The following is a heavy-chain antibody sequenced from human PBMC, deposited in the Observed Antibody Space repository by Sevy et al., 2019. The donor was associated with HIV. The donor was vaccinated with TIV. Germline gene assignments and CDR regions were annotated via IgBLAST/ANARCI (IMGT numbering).Heavy chain of an antibody. D-gene: IGHD6-19*01. Sequence: GGSLRLSCGASGFTFSRYSMNWVRQAPGKGLEWVSSISSGNSYIYYADSVKGRFTISRDNARNSLYLHMNSLGAEDTAVYYCARGSGAVVAGNYFDYWGQRILVTVSS. CDR1: GFTFSRYS. J-gene: IGHJ4*02. CDR2: ISSGNSYI. CDR3: ARGSGAVVAGNYFDY. V-gene: IGHV3-21*01.